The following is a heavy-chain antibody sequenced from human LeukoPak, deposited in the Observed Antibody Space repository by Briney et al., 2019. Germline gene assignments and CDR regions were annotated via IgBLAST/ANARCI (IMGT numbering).Heavy chain of an antibody. D-gene: IGHD2-21*02. V-gene: IGHV4-59*01. CDR1: GGSISSYY. CDR3: ARGSLAYCGGDCYSGAFDI. CDR2: IYYSGST. Sequence: PSETVSLICTVSGGSISSYYWSWIRQPPGKELEWIGYIYYSGSTNYNPSLKSRVTISVDASKNQFSLELSSVTAADTAVYYCARGSLAYCGGDCYSGAFDIWGQGEMAAVSS. J-gene: IGHJ3*02.